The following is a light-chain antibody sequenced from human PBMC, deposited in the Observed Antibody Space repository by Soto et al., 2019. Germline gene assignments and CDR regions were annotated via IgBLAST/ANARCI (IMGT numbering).Light chain of an antibody. Sequence: DIVMTQSPLSLPVTPGEPASISCRSSQSLLHSNGYTNLHWFQQRPGQPPRLLIYMVSIRASGVPDRFSGSGSGTDFTLKISSVEAEDVGVYYCLQGTHWPITFGQGTRLEIK. J-gene: IGKJ5*01. CDR1: QSLLHSNGYTN. V-gene: IGKV2-30*02. CDR2: MVS. CDR3: LQGTHWPIT.